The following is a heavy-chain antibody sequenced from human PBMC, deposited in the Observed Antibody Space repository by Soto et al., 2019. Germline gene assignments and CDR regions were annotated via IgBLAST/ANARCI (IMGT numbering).Heavy chain of an antibody. CDR2: IYYSGST. CDR3: ARALTTVTLFDP. J-gene: IGHJ5*02. V-gene: IGHV4-31*03. Sequence: QVQLQESGPGLVKPSQTLSLTCTVSGGSISSSGYYWSWIRQHPGKGLEWIGYIYYSGSTYYNPSLKSRVXXXVXXSKNQFSLKLSSVTAADTAVYYCARALTTVTLFDPWGQGTLVTVSS. D-gene: IGHD4-17*01. CDR1: GGSISSSGYY.